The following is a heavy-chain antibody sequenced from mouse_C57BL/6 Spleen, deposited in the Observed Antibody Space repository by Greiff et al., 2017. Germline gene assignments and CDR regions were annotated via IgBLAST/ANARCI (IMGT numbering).Heavy chain of an antibody. D-gene: IGHD2-2*01. Sequence: VQLKQSGAELVRPGASVKLSCTASGFNIKDDYMHWVKQRPEQGLEWIGWIDPENGDTEYASKFQGKATITADTSSNTAYLQLSSLTSEDTAVYYCTIPYGYDEAWFAYWGQGTLVTVSA. J-gene: IGHJ3*01. CDR1: GFNIKDDY. CDR3: TIPYGYDEAWFAY. CDR2: IDPENGDT. V-gene: IGHV14-4*01.